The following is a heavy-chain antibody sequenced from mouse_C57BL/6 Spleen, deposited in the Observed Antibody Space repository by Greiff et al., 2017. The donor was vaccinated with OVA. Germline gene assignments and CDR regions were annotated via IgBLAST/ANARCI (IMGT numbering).Heavy chain of an antibody. CDR1: GYTFTDYY. J-gene: IGHJ2*01. V-gene: IGHV1-26*01. CDR2: INPNNGGT. D-gene: IGHD2-1*01. CDR3: ARSGLLWYPFDY. Sequence: EVQLQQSGPELVKPGASVKISCKASGYTFTDYYMNWVKQSHGKSLEWIGDINPNNGGTSYNQKFKGKATLTVDKSSSTAYMELRSLTSEDSAVYCCARSGLLWYPFDYWGQGTTLTVSS.